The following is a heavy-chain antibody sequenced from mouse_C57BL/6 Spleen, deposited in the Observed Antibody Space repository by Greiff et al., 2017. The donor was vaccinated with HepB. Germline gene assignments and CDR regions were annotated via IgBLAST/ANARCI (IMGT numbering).Heavy chain of an antibody. CDR2: IDPSDSYT. D-gene: IGHD1-1*01. CDR1: GYTFTSYW. J-gene: IGHJ2*01. V-gene: IGHV1-50*01. CDR3: AQNYGSSFFFDY. Sequence: VQLQQSGAELVKPGASVKLSCKASGYTFTSYWMQWVKQRPGQGLEWIGEIDPSDSYTNYNQKFKGKATLTVDTSSSTAYMQLSSLTSEDSAVYYCAQNYGSSFFFDYWGQGTTLTVSS.